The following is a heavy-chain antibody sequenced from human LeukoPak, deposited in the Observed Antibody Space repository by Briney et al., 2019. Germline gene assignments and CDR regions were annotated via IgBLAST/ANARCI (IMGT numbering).Heavy chain of an antibody. V-gene: IGHV4-39*07. D-gene: IGHD6-19*01. CDR3: ATIAVAGVPPLGY. Sequence: SETLSLTCTVSGGSISSSSYYWGWIRQPPGKGLEWIGSIYYSGSTYYNPSLKSRVTISVGTSKNQFSLKLSSVTAADTAVYYCATIAVAGVPPLGYWGQGTLVTVSS. J-gene: IGHJ4*02. CDR1: GGSISSSSYY. CDR2: IYYSGST.